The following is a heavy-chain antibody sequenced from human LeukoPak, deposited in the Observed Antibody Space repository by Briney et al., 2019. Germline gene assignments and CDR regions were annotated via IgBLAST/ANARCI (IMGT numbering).Heavy chain of an antibody. Sequence: SETLSLTCAVYGGSFSGYYWSWIRQPPGKGLEWIGEINHSGSTNYNPSLKSRVTISVDTSKNQFSLKLSSMTAADTAVYYCARAIRDIVVVPVPRGNAFDIWGQGTMVTVSS. V-gene: IGHV4-34*01. J-gene: IGHJ3*02. CDR1: GGSFSGYY. D-gene: IGHD2-2*01. CDR3: ARAIRDIVVVPVPRGNAFDI. CDR2: INHSGST.